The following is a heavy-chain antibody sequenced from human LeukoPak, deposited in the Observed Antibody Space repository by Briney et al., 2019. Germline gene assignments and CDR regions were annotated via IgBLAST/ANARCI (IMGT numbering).Heavy chain of an antibody. CDR2: IYHSRST. Sequence: SETLSLTCTVSDSPISTSSYSWCGIRQPPGKGLEWIGSIYHSRSTYYNASLKSRATISADTSKNQFSLKLSSVTAADTAVYYGARQHWREGYGSGSYYADYWGQGTLVTVSS. V-gene: IGHV4-39*01. CDR3: ARQHWREGYGSGSYYADY. J-gene: IGHJ4*02. CDR1: DSPISTSSYS. D-gene: IGHD3-10*01.